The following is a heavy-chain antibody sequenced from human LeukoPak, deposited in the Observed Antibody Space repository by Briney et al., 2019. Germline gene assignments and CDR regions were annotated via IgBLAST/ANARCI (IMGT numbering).Heavy chain of an antibody. CDR1: GDSISSSSSH. J-gene: IGHJ4*02. V-gene: IGHV4-39*01. D-gene: IGHD3-10*01. Sequence: SETLSLTCTVSGDSISSSSSHWGWIRQPLGKGLEWIGSIYYSGSTSYNPSLKSRVTISVDTSKNQFSLKLSSVTAADTAVYYCARHISASMVRGANSWGQGTLVTVSS. CDR2: IYYSGST. CDR3: ARHISASMVRGANS.